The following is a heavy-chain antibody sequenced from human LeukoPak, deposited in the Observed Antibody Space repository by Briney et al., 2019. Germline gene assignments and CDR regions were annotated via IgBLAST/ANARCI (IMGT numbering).Heavy chain of an antibody. D-gene: IGHD1-1*01. Sequence: TGGSLRLSCAASGFTFSSYGMHWVRQAPGKGLEWVAFIRYDGSNKYYADSVKGRFTISRDNAKNTLYLQMSSLRAEDTAVYYCARDQSRWNDNYYYYMDVWGKGTTVTVSS. CDR2: IRYDGSNK. CDR1: GFTFSSYG. J-gene: IGHJ6*03. V-gene: IGHV3-30*02. CDR3: ARDQSRWNDNYYYYMDV.